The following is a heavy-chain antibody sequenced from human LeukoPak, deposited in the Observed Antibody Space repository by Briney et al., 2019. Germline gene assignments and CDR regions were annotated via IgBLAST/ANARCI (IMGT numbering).Heavy chain of an antibody. Sequence: SETLSLTCDVSGDSIRSYCWSWIRQPVGKGLEWVGRIYINGKTNYRPSLKSRVSMSLDTSKNQFYLKLTSVTAADTAVYYCARGDYYDNSRVAYDSWGRGILVTVST. J-gene: IGHJ4*02. V-gene: IGHV4-4*07. CDR3: ARGDYYDNSRVAYDS. CDR1: GDSIRSYC. D-gene: IGHD3-22*01. CDR2: IYINGKT.